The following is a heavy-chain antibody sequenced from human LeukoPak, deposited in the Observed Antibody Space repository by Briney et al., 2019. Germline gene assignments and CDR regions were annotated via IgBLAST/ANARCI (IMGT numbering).Heavy chain of an antibody. CDR2: ISGSGGST. V-gene: IGHV3-23*01. CDR1: GFTFSSYA. Sequence: GGSLRLSCAASGFTFSSYAMSWVRQAPGKGLEWVSAISGSGGSTYYADSVKGRFTISRDNSKNTLYLQMNSLRAEDTAVYYCAEDHVTMVRGVINDYFDYWGQGTLVTVSS. D-gene: IGHD3-10*01. CDR3: AEDHVTMVRGVINDYFDY. J-gene: IGHJ4*02.